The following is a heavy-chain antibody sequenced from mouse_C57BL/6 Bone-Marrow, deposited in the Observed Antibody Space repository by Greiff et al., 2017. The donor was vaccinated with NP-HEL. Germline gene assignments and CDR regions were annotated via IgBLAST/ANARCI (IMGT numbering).Heavy chain of an antibody. V-gene: IGHV1-87*01. CDR2: GQGLEWNG. J-gene: IGHJ1*03. CDR3: SEDVAVYYCAQIWGYFDV. Sequence: QVQLQQSGPELARPWASVKISCQAFYTFSTSVHFAFRDTNYWMQRVKQRTGQGLEWNGAIYPGNGDNSSYQKYKGTATLTADKSTSTAYMQRSRLTSEDVAVYYCAQIWGYFDVWGTGTTVTVSS. CDR1: YTFSTSVH.